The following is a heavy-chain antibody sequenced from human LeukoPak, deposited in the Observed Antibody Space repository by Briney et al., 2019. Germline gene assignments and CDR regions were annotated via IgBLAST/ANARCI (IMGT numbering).Heavy chain of an antibody. CDR2: ISAYNGNT. J-gene: IGHJ5*02. D-gene: IGHD1-26*01. V-gene: IGHV1-18*01. CDR1: GYTFTSYS. Sequence: GASVKVSCKASGYTFTSYSISWVRQAPGQGLEWMGWISAYNGNTNYAQKLQGRVTMTTDTSTSTAYMELRSLRSDDTAVYYCARGYSGSYSGWFDPWGQGTLVTVSS. CDR3: ARGYSGSYSGWFDP.